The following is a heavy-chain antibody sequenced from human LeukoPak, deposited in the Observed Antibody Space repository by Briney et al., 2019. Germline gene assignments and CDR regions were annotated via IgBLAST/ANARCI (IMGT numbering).Heavy chain of an antibody. Sequence: GASVKVSCKASGYTFTGYYMHWVRQAPGQGLEWMGWINPNSGGTNYAQKFQGRVTMTGDTSISTAYMELSRLTSDDTAVYFCARDLRVNPRYSYDSYDYYYGPDALDMWGQGTLVAVSS. CDR1: GYTFTGYY. CDR2: INPNSGGT. CDR3: ARDLRVNPRYSYDSYDYYYGPDALDM. V-gene: IGHV1-2*02. D-gene: IGHD3-22*01. J-gene: IGHJ3*02.